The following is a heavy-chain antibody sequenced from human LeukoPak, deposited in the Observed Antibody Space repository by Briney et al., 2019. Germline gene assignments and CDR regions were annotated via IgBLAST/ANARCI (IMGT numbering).Heavy chain of an antibody. CDR1: GFTFSSFS. D-gene: IGHD1-26*01. J-gene: IGHJ6*02. Sequence: PGGSLRLSCAASGFTFSSFSMSWVRQAPGKGLEWVSTIRGTGTNTFYADSVKGRFTISRDNSKNSLYLQMNSLRTEDTALYYCAKAGMGATLYSVMDVWGQGTTVTVSS. CDR2: IRGTGTNT. CDR3: AKAGMGATLYSVMDV. V-gene: IGHV3-23*01.